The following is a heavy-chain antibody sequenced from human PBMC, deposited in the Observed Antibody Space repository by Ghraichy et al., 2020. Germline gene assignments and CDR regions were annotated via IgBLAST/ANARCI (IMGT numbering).Heavy chain of an antibody. D-gene: IGHD3-3*01. CDR1: GFTFSSYG. CDR3: AKDVQSFDFWSGPEY. CDR2: LSYDGNNE. V-gene: IGHV3-30*18. Sequence: SCAASGFTFSSYGMHWVRQAPGRGLEWVAILSYDGNNESYGDSLKGRFTISRDNSNNTLYLQMNNLRAEDTAVYYCAKDVQSFDFWSGPEYWGQGTLVTVSS. J-gene: IGHJ4*02.